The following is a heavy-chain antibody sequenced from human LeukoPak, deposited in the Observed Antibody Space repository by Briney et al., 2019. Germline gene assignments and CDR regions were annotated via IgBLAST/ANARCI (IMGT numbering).Heavy chain of an antibody. CDR2: ISSSSSTI. CDR3: ARASYYDFWSGYSSDYYYYMGV. CDR1: GFTFSSYS. V-gene: IGHV3-48*02. J-gene: IGHJ6*03. Sequence: GGSLRLSCAASGFTFSSYSMNWVRQAPGKGLEWVSYISSSSSTIYYADSMKGRFTISRDNAKNSLYLQMNSLRDEDTAVYYCARASYYDFWSGYSSDYYYYMGVWGKGTTVTVSS. D-gene: IGHD3-3*01.